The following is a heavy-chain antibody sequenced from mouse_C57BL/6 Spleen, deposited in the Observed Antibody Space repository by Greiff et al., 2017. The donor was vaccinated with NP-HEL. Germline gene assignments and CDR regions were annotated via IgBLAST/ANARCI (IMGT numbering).Heavy chain of an antibody. Sequence: QVQLQQSGPGLVAPSQSLSITCTVSGFSLTSYGVSWVRQPPGKGLEWLGVIWGDGSTNYNSALISRLSISKDNYKSQVFLKLNSLRTENTATYYCAKRGRSAMDYWGQGTSVTVSS. CDR2: IWGDGST. V-gene: IGHV2-3*01. J-gene: IGHJ4*01. CDR3: AKRGRSAMDY. D-gene: IGHD3-3*01. CDR1: GFSLTSYG.